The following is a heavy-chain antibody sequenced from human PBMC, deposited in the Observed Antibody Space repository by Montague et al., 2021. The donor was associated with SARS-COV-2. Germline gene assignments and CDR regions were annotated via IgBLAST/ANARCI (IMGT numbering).Heavy chain of an antibody. CDR3: ARVGFGYCSGGSCYRAFDY. D-gene: IGHD2-15*01. CDR2: IYYSGST. J-gene: IGHJ4*02. CDR1: GGSISSYY. Sequence: SETLSLTCTVSGGSISSYYWSWIRQPPGKGLKWIGYIYYSGSTNYNPSLKSRVTISVDTSKNQFSLKLSSVTAADTAVYYCARVGFGYCSGGSCYRAFDYWGQGTLVTVSS. V-gene: IGHV4-59*01.